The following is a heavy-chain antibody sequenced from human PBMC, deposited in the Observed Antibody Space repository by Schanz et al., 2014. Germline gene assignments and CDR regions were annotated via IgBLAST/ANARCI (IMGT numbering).Heavy chain of an antibody. CDR3: AREDGTSDTRCFDY. D-gene: IGHD2-2*01. V-gene: IGHV3-66*03. J-gene: IGHJ4*02. CDR2: IYSGGST. CDR1: GFTVSSNY. Sequence: EVQLVESGGGLIQPGGSLRLSCAASGFTVSSNYMSWVRPAPGKGLEWVAVIYSGGSTFYTDSVKGRFPISRDNSKNTLYLQMNSLRAEDTAVYYCAREDGTSDTRCFDYWGQGALVTVSS.